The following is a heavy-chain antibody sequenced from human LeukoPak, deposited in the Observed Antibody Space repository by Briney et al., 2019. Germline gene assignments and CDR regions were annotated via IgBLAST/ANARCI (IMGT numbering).Heavy chain of an antibody. Sequence: SLRLSCAASGFIFSNYAMSWVRQAPGKGLQWVSSISDSGDSPYYAASVKGRFTIPRDTSKTTPHLHMNSLRAHNRPVFYCGPSWIKWFAPWGQASLVT. CDR2: ISDSGDSP. J-gene: IGHJ5*02. D-gene: IGHD1-1*01. CDR1: GFIFSNYA. CDR3: GPSWIKWFAP. V-gene: IGHV3-23*01.